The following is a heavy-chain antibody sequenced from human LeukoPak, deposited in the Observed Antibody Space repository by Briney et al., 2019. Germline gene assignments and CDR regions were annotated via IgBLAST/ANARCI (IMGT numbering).Heavy chain of an antibody. CDR2: INPSGTST. J-gene: IGHJ4*02. Sequence: ASVKVSCKASGYTFTSYGISWVRQAPGQGLEWMGVINPSGTSTDYAQKFQGRVTMTRDTSTNRVYMELSSLRSEDTAVYYCASPHGASYYYFDYWGQGTLVTVSS. D-gene: IGHD4/OR15-4a*01. CDR1: GYTFTSYG. CDR3: ASPHGASYYYFDY. V-gene: IGHV1-46*01.